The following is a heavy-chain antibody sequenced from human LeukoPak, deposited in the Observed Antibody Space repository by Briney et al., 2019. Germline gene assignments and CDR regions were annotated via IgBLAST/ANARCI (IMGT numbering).Heavy chain of an antibody. CDR3: AKDCSSTSCYCSFDY. V-gene: IGHV3-23*01. CDR1: GFTFSSYA. CDR2: ISGSGGST. D-gene: IGHD2-2*01. Sequence: GGSLRLSCAASGFTFSSYAMSWVRQAPGKGLEWVSAISGSGGSTYYADSVKGRFTIFRDNSKNTLYLQMNSLRAEDTAVYYCAKDCSSTSCYCSFDYWGQGTLVTVSS. J-gene: IGHJ4*02.